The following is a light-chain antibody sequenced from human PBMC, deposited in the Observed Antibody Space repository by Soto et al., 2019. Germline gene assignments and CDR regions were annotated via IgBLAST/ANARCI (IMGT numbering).Light chain of an antibody. CDR2: DAS. J-gene: IGKJ5*01. CDR1: QSISRW. CDR3: QQYNTYST. V-gene: IGKV1-5*01. Sequence: DIQMTQSPSTLSASVGDRVTITCRASQSISRWLAWYQQKPGKAPKALIYDASTLRSGVPSRFSGGGYGTEFTLTISILQPDDFATYYCQQYNTYSTVGQGTRLESK.